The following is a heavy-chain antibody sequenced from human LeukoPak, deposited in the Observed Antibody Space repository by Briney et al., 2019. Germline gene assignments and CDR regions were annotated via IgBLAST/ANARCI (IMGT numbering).Heavy chain of an antibody. CDR2: IYTSGST. V-gene: IGHV4-4*07. CDR1: GGSIISYY. Sequence: SETLSLTCTVSGGSIISYYWSWIRQPAGKGLEWIGRIYTSGSTNYSPSLKSRVTMSVDTSKNQFSLKLRSVTAADTAVYYCARVTYSSSSISLDAFDIWGQGTMVTVSS. D-gene: IGHD6-6*01. J-gene: IGHJ3*02. CDR3: ARVTYSSSSISLDAFDI.